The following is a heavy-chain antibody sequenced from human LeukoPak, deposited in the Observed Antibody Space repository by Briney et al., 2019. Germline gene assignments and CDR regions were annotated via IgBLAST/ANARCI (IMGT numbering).Heavy chain of an antibody. V-gene: IGHV3-11*01. J-gene: IGHJ4*02. D-gene: IGHD3-22*01. CDR2: ISSSGSTI. CDR3: ARVSTISMIVVVSNLDY. Sequence: GGSLRLSCAASGFTFSDYYMSWIRQAPGKGLEWVSYISSSGSTIYYADSVKGRFTISRDNAKNSLYLQMNSLRAEDTAVYYCARVSTISMIVVVSNLDYWGQGTLVTVPS. CDR1: GFTFSDYY.